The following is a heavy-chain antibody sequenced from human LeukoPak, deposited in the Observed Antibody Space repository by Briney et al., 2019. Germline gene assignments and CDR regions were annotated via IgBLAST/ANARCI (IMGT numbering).Heavy chain of an antibody. CDR3: AREGDSSGPSVGLDY. CDR1: GFTFSSYS. V-gene: IGHV3-48*02. CDR2: ISGGSSTI. J-gene: IGHJ4*02. D-gene: IGHD3-22*01. Sequence: GGSLRLSCAASGFTFSSYSMNWVRQAPGKGLEWISYISGGSSTIYHADSVKGRFTISRDDAKNTLDLQMNSLRDEDTAVYYCAREGDSSGPSVGLDYWGQGTLVTVSS.